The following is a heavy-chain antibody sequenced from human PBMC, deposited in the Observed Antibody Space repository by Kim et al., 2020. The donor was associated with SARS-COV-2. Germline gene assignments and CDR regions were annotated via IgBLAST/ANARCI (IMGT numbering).Heavy chain of an antibody. D-gene: IGHD3-22*01. CDR3: ARLIDTYYHDSSGYYYDY. V-gene: IGHV5-51*01. CDR2: IYPGDSDT. Sequence: GESLKISCKGSGYSFTSYWIGWVRQMPGKGLEWMGIIYPGDSDTRYSPSFQGQVTISADKSISTAYLQWSSLKASDTAMYYCARLIDTYYHDSSGYYYDYWGQGTLVTVSS. CDR1: GYSFTSYW. J-gene: IGHJ4*02.